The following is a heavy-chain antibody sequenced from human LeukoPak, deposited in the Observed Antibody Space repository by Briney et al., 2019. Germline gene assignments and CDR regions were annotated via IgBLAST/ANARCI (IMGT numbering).Heavy chain of an antibody. CDR2: IFYSGST. V-gene: IGHV4-39*01. CDR1: GGSISRSSYY. CDR3: ARLRGYSYGWKTLYYFDY. J-gene: IGHJ4*02. Sequence: PSETLSLTCTVSGGSISRSSYYWGWIRQPPGKGLEWIGSIFYSGSTYYNPSLKSRVTISVDTSKNQFSLKLSSVNAADTAVYYCARLRGYSYGWKTLYYFDYWGQGTLVTVSS. D-gene: IGHD5-18*01.